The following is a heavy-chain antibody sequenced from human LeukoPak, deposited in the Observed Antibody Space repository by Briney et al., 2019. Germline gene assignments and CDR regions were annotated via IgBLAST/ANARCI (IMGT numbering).Heavy chain of an antibody. J-gene: IGHJ4*02. Sequence: GRSLRLSCAASGFTFSSYAMHWVRQAPGKGLEWVAVISYDGSNKYYADSVKGRFTISRDNSKNTLYLQMNSLRAEDTAVYYCARGPGGLRSPYYYFTYWGQGTLVTVSS. CDR1: GFTFSSYA. D-gene: IGHD2-21*01. V-gene: IGHV3-30-3*01. CDR2: ISYDGSNK. CDR3: ARGPGGLRSPYYYFTY.